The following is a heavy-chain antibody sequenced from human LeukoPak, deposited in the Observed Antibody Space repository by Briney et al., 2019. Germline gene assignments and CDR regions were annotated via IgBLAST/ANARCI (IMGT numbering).Heavy chain of an antibody. CDR3: ARRIRGAPTDH. D-gene: IGHD3-10*01. V-gene: IGHV1-8*01. J-gene: IGHJ4*02. CDR2: MNPNSGNT. CDR1: GYTFTTYD. Sequence: ASVKVSCKASGYTFTTYDLNWVRQATGPGLEWMGWMNPNSGNTGYAQKFQGRVTMTRNTSISTAYMELNNLTSEDTAVYYCARRIRGAPTDHWGQGTLVTVSS.